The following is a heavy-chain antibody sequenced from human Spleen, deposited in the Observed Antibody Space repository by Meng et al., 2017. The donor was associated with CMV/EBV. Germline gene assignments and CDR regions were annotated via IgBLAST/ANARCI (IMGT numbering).Heavy chain of an antibody. CDR2: INPNSGGT. CDR1: GGTFSSYA. D-gene: IGHD6-6*01. Sequence: ASVKVSCKASGGTFSSYAISWVRQAPGQGLEWMGWINPNSGGTNYAQKFQGRVTMTRDTSISTAYMELSRLRSDDTAVYYCARGRLEYRDWGQGTLVTVSS. V-gene: IGHV1-2*02. J-gene: IGHJ4*02. CDR3: ARGRLEYRD.